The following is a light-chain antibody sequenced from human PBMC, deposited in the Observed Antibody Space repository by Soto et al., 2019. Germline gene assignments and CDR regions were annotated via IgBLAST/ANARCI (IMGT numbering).Light chain of an antibody. J-gene: IGKJ2*01. V-gene: IGKV3-20*01. Sequence: EIVLTQSPGTLSFSPGETASLSCWASQSIVSKFLAWYQQRRGQPPRLLIYDSSRRASGIPARFTGSGSGTAFTLTISRVEPEDSAVYYCQQTFHSPRTFGQGTRLEI. CDR2: DSS. CDR1: QSIVSKF. CDR3: QQTFHSPRT.